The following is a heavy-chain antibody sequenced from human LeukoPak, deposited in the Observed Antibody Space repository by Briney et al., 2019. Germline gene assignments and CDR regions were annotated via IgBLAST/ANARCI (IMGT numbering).Heavy chain of an antibody. Sequence: PSETLSLTCTVSGGSISNYYWSWIRQPPGKGLEYIGFIYYTGTTNYNPSLKSRVTISVDTSKNQFSLKLSSVTAADTAVYYCARQGYWSGYFVLDYWGQGALVTVSS. D-gene: IGHD3-3*01. CDR2: IYYTGTT. CDR3: ARQGYWSGYFVLDY. V-gene: IGHV4-59*08. J-gene: IGHJ4*02. CDR1: GGSISNYY.